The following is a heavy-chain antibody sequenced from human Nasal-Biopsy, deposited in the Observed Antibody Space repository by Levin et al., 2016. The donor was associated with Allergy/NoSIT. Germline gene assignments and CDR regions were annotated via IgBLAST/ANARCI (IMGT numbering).Heavy chain of an antibody. CDR1: GFSFSTYG. CDR3: ATERKGRWYFFES. J-gene: IGHJ4*02. D-gene: IGHD6-13*01. Sequence: GESLKISCAASGFSFSTYGMHWVRQAPGKGLEWVAVIWHDGSTKHYGDSVKGRFTISRDNSKNTLYLQMNSLRGDDTAIYYCATERKGRWYFFESWGQGSLVTVSS. V-gene: IGHV3-33*03. CDR2: IWHDGSTK.